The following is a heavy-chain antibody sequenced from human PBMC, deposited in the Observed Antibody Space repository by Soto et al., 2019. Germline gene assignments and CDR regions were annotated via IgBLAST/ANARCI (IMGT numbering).Heavy chain of an antibody. CDR3: ASGGDMLTGSPPGGYYYYMDV. Sequence: QVQLVQSGAEVKKPGASVKVSCKASGYTFTSYAMHWVRQAPGQRLEWMGWINAGNGNTKYSQKCQGRVTITRDTSASTAYMELSSLRSEDTAVYYCASGGDMLTGSPPGGYYYYMDVWGKGTTVTVSS. J-gene: IGHJ6*03. CDR2: INAGNGNT. V-gene: IGHV1-3*01. D-gene: IGHD3-9*01. CDR1: GYTFTSYA.